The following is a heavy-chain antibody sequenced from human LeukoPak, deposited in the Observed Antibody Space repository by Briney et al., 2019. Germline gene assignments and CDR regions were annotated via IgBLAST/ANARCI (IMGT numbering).Heavy chain of an antibody. J-gene: IGHJ3*02. CDR2: ISGSGGST. D-gene: IGHD3-22*01. Sequence: QTGGSLRLSCAASGFTFSSYAMSWVRQAPGKGLEWVSAISGSGGSTYYADSVKGRFTISRDNSKNTLYLQMNSLRAEDTAVYYCAKNHPVKYYYDSSGSHDAFDIWGQGTMVTVSS. V-gene: IGHV3-23*01. CDR1: GFTFSSYA. CDR3: AKNHPVKYYYDSSGSHDAFDI.